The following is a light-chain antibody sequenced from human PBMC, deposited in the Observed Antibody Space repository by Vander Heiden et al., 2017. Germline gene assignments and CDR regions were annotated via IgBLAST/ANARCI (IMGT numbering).Light chain of an antibody. Sequence: SVLIQPPSASGTPGQRVTISRSGSRSHIQPTSVNWYQQLPGPPPNLLIYANNQRPAVAPARSSGYKSGTSASLATRGLQAADEADYYWAVWDDSRNGWVFGGGTKLTVL. J-gene: IGLJ3*02. CDR1: RSHIQPTS. CDR3: AVWDDSRNGWV. V-gene: IGLV1-44*01. CDR2: ANN.